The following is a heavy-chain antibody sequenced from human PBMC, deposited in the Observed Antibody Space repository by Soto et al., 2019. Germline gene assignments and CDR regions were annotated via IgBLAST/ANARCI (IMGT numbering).Heavy chain of an antibody. V-gene: IGHV3-53*01. CDR3: ASELGYSSSWSDY. J-gene: IGHJ4*02. CDR2: IYSGGST. CDR1: GFTVSSNY. D-gene: IGHD6-13*01. Sequence: GGSLRLSCAASGFTVSSNYMIWVRQAPGKGLEWVSVIYSGGSTYYADSVKGRFTISRDNSKNTLYLQMNSLRAEDTAVYYCASELGYSSSWSDYWGQGTLVTVSS.